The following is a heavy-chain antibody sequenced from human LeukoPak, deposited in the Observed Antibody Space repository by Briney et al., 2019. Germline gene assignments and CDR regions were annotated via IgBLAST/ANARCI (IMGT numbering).Heavy chain of an antibody. V-gene: IGHV4-34*01. Sequence: PSETLSLTCAVYGGSFSGYYWSWIRQPPGKGLEWIGEINHSGSTNYNPSLKSRVTISVDTSKNQFSLKLSSVTAADTAVYYCARSLNLGVKGAFDIWGQGTMVTVSS. D-gene: IGHD3-3*01. CDR3: ARSLNLGVKGAFDI. CDR1: GGSFSGYY. J-gene: IGHJ3*02. CDR2: INHSGST.